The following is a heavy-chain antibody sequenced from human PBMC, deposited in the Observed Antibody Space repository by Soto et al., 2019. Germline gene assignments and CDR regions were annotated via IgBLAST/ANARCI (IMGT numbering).Heavy chain of an antibody. V-gene: IGHV4-31*03. CDR1: GGSISSGGYY. CDR2: IFYSGST. Sequence: QVQLQESGPGLVKPSQTLSLTCTVSGGSISSGGYYWSWIRQHPGKGLEWIGYIFYSGSTYYNPSLKSRVTISVDTSKNQFSLKLSSVTAADTAVYYCARGSGSYVFYYGMDVWGQGTTVTVSS. D-gene: IGHD1-26*01. CDR3: ARGSGSYVFYYGMDV. J-gene: IGHJ6*02.